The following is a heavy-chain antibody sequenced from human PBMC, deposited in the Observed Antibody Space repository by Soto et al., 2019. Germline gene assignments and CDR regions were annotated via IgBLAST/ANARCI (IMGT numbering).Heavy chain of an antibody. D-gene: IGHD5-18*01. Sequence: PAKVSCKDSGGTYSSYTISWARQAPGQGLEWMGRISANNGNTNYAQKFQGRVTMTTDKSTSTAYMELRSLRSDDTAVYYGAHVDTAMVYDYWGQGTLVTVSS. CDR2: ISANNGNT. CDR1: GGTYSSYT. J-gene: IGHJ4*02. V-gene: IGHV1-18*01. CDR3: AHVDTAMVYDY.